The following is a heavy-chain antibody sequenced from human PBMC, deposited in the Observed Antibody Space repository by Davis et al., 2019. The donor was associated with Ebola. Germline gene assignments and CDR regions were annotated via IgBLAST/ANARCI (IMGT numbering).Heavy chain of an antibody. CDR2: ISSNSRTI. CDR3: ARGPPSDDYYYGMDV. J-gene: IGHJ6*04. CDR1: GFIFSTYT. V-gene: IGHV3-48*04. Sequence: GGSLRLSCAASGFIFSTYTMNWVRQAPGKGLEWISYISSNSRTIYYADSVKGRFTISRDNAKNSLYLQMNSLRAEDTAVYYCARGPPSDDYYYGMDVWGKGTTVTVSS. D-gene: IGHD2-21*01.